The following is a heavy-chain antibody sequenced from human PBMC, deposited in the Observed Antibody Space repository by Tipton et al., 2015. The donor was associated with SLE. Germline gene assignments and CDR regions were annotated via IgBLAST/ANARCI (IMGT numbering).Heavy chain of an antibody. CDR1: GFTFSDYY. Sequence: SLRLSCAASGFTFSDYYMSWIRQAPGKGLEWVSYISSSSYIYYADSVKGRFTISRDNAKNSLYLQMNSLRAEDTAVYYCASAEGSSWYEDYWGQGTLVTVSS. V-gene: IGHV3-11*06. CDR2: ISSSSYI. CDR3: ASAEGSSWYEDY. J-gene: IGHJ4*02. D-gene: IGHD6-13*01.